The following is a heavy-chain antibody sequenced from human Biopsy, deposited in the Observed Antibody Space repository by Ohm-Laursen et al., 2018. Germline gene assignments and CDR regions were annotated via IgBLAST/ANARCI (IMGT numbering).Heavy chain of an antibody. Sequence: SETLSLTCIVTDKSINKYYWSWLRQPAGRGLEYIGRILFSGDTNPDYNPSLKSRVTMSVDTSKNQFSLRLSSVTAADTAVYYCASLGRYCGGENCYGIDYWGQGTLVTVSS. V-gene: IGHV4-4*07. CDR2: ILFSGDT. D-gene: IGHD2-21*01. CDR1: DKSINKYY. J-gene: IGHJ4*02. CDR3: ASLGRYCGGENCYGIDY.